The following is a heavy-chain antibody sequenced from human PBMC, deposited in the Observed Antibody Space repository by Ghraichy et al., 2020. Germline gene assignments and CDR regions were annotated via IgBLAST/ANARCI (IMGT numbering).Heavy chain of an antibody. CDR3: ARQFWQGCGGSCYSVYYGMDV. D-gene: IGHD2-15*01. CDR1: GGSISSSSYY. Sequence: SETLSLTCTVSGGSISSSSYYWGWIRQPPGKGLEWIGSIYYSGSTYYNPSLKSRVTISVDTSKNQFSLKLRSVTAADTAVYYCARQFWQGCGGSCYSVYYGMDVWGQGTTVTVSS. J-gene: IGHJ6*02. V-gene: IGHV4-39*01. CDR2: IYYSGST.